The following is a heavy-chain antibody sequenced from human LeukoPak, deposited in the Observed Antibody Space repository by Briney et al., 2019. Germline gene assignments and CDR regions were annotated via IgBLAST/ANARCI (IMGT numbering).Heavy chain of an antibody. Sequence: SETPSLTCTVSGGSISSSSYYWGWIRQPPGKGLEWIGSIYYSGSTYYNPSLKSRVTISVDTSKNQFSLKLSSVTAADTAVYYCAKDFGSGWYSPFYWGQGTLVTVSS. CDR2: IYYSGST. V-gene: IGHV4-39*07. CDR1: GGSISSSSYY. CDR3: AKDFGSGWYSPFY. J-gene: IGHJ4*02. D-gene: IGHD6-19*01.